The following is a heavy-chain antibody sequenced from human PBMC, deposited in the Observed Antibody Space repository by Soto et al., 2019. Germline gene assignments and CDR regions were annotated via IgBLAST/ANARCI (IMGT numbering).Heavy chain of an antibody. CDR2: IIPISGTA. V-gene: IGHV1-69*13. Sequence: SVKVSCKASGGTFSSYAISWVRQAPGQGLEWMGGIIPISGTANYAQKFQGRVTIAADESASTAYMELSSLRSEDTAVYYCARASRGLVGAFDIWGQGTMVTVSS. CDR1: GGTFSSYA. CDR3: ARASRGLVGAFDI. J-gene: IGHJ3*02. D-gene: IGHD6-6*01.